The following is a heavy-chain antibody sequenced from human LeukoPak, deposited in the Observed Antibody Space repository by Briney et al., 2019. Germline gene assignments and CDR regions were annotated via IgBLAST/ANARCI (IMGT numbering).Heavy chain of an antibody. CDR1: GGSISSGGYS. CDR2: IYHSGST. Sequence: SETLSLTCAVSGGSISSGGYSWSWIRQPPGKGLEWIGYIYHSGSTYYNPSLKSRVTISVDKSKNQFSLKLSSVTAADTAVYYCARGTVVVPAAIHYYYYGMDVWGQGTTVTVSS. J-gene: IGHJ6*02. V-gene: IGHV4-30-2*01. CDR3: ARGTVVVPAAIHYYYYGMDV. D-gene: IGHD2-2*01.